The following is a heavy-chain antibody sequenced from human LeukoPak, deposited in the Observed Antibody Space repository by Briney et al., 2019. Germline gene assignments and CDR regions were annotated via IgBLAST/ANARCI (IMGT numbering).Heavy chain of an antibody. V-gene: IGHV1-69*13. Sequence: SVKVSCKTSGGTFSSYTISWVRQAPGQGLEWMGRIIPIFGTPHYAQKFQDRVTITADASTSTAYMELSSLRSEDTAVYYCARDKQLDWAHYYYYMDVWGKGTTVTVSS. CDR2: IIPIFGTP. D-gene: IGHD1-1*01. J-gene: IGHJ6*03. CDR3: ARDKQLDWAHYYYYMDV. CDR1: GGTFSSYT.